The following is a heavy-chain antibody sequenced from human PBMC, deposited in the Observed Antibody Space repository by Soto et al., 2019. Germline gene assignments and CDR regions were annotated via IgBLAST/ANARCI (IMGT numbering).Heavy chain of an antibody. Sequence: SETLSLTCTVSGGSISSYYWSWIRQPPGKGLEWIGYIYHSGSTIYNPSLKSRVTISVDRSKNQFSLKVNSVTAADTAVYYCARGRLVPAVNFDYWGQGALVTVSS. V-gene: IGHV4-59*12. D-gene: IGHD2-2*01. J-gene: IGHJ4*02. CDR1: GGSISSYY. CDR2: IYHSGST. CDR3: ARGRLVPAVNFDY.